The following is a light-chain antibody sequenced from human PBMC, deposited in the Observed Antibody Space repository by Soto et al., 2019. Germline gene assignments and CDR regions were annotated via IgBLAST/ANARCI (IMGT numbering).Light chain of an antibody. J-gene: IGLJ3*02. V-gene: IGLV2-14*01. Sequence: QSVLTQPASVSGSLGQSITISCTGTSRVFGGYKYVSWYHQHRGKAPKLLICDVSKRPSGGSYRFSGSNSCNPASLTISGLQAEDEADYYCTSYSRYRVLVFGGGTKATVL. CDR1: SRVFGGYKY. CDR2: DVS. CDR3: TSYSRYRVLV.